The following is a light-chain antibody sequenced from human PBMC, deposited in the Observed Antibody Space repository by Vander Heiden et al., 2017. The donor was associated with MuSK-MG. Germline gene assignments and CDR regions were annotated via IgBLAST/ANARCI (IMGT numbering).Light chain of an antibody. J-gene: IGLJ2*01. CDR3: QSYDSSLSVV. Sequence: QSVLTQPPSVSGAPGQGVTISCTGSSSNIGAGYDVHWYQQLPGTAPKLLIYGNSNRPSGVPDRFSGSKSGTSASLAITGLQAEDEADYYCQSYDSSLSVVFGGGTKLTVL. V-gene: IGLV1-40*01. CDR1: SSNIGAGYD. CDR2: GNS.